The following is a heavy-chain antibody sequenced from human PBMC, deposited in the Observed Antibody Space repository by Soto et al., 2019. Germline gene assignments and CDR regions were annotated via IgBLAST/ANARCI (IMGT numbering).Heavy chain of an antibody. D-gene: IGHD3-9*01. CDR1: GYTFTSYG. Sequence: GASVKVSCKASGYTFTSYGISWVRQAPGQGLEWMGWISAYNGNTNYAQKLQGRVTMTTDTSTSTAYMELRSLRSDDTAVYYCARDTASYYDILTADFRNWFDPWGQGTLVTVSS. CDR3: ARDTASYYDILTADFRNWFDP. CDR2: ISAYNGNT. V-gene: IGHV1-18*01. J-gene: IGHJ5*02.